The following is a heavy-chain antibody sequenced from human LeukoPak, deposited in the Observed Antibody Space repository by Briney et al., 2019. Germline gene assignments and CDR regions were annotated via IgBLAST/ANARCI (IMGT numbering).Heavy chain of an antibody. V-gene: IGHV1-58*02. CDR1: GFTFTSSA. J-gene: IGHJ6*02. CDR2: IVVGSGNT. Sequence: SVKVFCKASGFTFTSSAMQWVRQARGQRLEWIGWIVVGSGNTNYAQKFQERVTITRDMSTSTAYMELSSLRSEDTAVYYCAAGPYYYYYGMDVWGQGTTVTVSS. CDR3: AAGPYYYYYGMDV.